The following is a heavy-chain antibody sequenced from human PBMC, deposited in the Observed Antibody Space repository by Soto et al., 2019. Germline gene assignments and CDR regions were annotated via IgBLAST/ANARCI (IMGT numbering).Heavy chain of an antibody. CDR1: GFTFSSYS. V-gene: IGHV3-48*01. D-gene: IGHD2-8*02. J-gene: IGHJ4*02. CDR2: ISSSSSTI. Sequence: GGSLRLSCAASGFTFSSYSMNWVRQAPGKGLEWVSYISSSSSTIFYADSVKGRFTISRDTSKNQFSLKLTSVTAADTAVYYCARDKITGLFHYWGQGTLVTVSS. CDR3: ARDKITGLFHY.